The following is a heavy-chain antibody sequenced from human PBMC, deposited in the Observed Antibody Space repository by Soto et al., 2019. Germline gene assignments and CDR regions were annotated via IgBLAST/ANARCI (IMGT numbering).Heavy chain of an antibody. D-gene: IGHD6-6*01. Sequence: EVQLVESGGGLVQPGGSLRLSCAASGFIFSSYWMSWVRQAPGKGLEWVANIKQDGSEKYYVDSVKGRFTISRDNAKNSLYLEMNSLRAEDPAVYYCARGPYSSSSYGMDVGGQGPTVTVSS. J-gene: IGHJ6*02. CDR1: GFIFSSYW. CDR2: IKQDGSEK. V-gene: IGHV3-7*03. CDR3: ARGPYSSSSYGMDV.